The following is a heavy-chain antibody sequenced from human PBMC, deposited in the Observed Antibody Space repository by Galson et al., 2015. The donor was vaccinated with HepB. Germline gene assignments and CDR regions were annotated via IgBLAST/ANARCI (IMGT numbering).Heavy chain of an antibody. V-gene: IGHV3-7*01. CDR1: GFTFSSYW. Sequence: SLRLSCAASGFTFSSYWMSWVRQAPGKGLEWVANIKQDGSEKYYVDSVKGRFTISRDNAKNTLYLQMGSLRVEDMAVYYCARDLDTAMDPDLYYYGMDVWGQGTTVTVSS. CDR3: ARDLDTAMDPDLYYYGMDV. CDR2: IKQDGSEK. D-gene: IGHD5-18*01. J-gene: IGHJ6*02.